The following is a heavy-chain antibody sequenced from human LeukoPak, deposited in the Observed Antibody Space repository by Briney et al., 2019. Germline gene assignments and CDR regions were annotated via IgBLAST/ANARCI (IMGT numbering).Heavy chain of an antibody. CDR2: ISAYNGNT. CDR3: ARVWQQLDNWFDP. CDR1: GYTFTIYG. Sequence: GASVTVSFKGSGYTFTIYGISWVRQAPGQGLEWMGWISAYNGNTNYAQKLQGRVTMTTDTSTSTAYMELRSLRSDDTAVYYCARVWQQLDNWFDPWGQGTLVTVSS. D-gene: IGHD6-13*01. J-gene: IGHJ5*02. V-gene: IGHV1-18*01.